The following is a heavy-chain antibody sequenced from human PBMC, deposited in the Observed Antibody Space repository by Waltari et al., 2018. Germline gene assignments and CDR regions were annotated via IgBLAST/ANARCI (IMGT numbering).Heavy chain of an antibody. CDR2: IYTSGST. V-gene: IGHV4-4*07. CDR1: GGSISSYY. Sequence: QVQLQESGPGLVKPSETLSLTCTVSGGSISSYYWSWIRQPAGKGLEWIGRIYTSGSTNYKPSLKSRVTMSVDTSKNQFSLKLSSVTAADTAVYYCARDHPITGTPADYYYGMDVWGQGTTVTVSS. J-gene: IGHJ6*02. CDR3: ARDHPITGTPADYYYGMDV. D-gene: IGHD1-20*01.